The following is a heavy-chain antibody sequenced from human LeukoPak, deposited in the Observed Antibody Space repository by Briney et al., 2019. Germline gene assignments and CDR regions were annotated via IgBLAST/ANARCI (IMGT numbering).Heavy chain of an antibody. CDR3: ARGGDYWYFDL. Sequence: SQTLSLTCTVSGGSISSGSYYWSWIRQPAGKGLEWIGSIYYSGSTYYNPSLKSRVTISVDTSKNQFSLKLSSVTAADTAVYYCARGGDYWYFDLWGRGTLVTVSS. CDR1: GGSISSGSYY. V-gene: IGHV4-61*02. CDR2: IYYSGST. J-gene: IGHJ2*01. D-gene: IGHD4-17*01.